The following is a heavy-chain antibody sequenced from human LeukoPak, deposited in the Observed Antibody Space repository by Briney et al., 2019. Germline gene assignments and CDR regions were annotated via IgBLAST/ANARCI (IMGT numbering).Heavy chain of an antibody. CDR2: IYTCGST. V-gene: IGHV4-4*09. D-gene: IGHD2-15*01. Sequence: SETLPLACCVSGGPISCYYWGWIRRPPGKGLGWIGYIYTCGSTYYNPSLKSRVTISVATSKSQFSLKLSSETAADTAVYYCSRLYCSGGSCYFDSWGQGALVTVSS. CDR3: SRLYCSGGSCYFDS. CDR1: GGPISCYY. J-gene: IGHJ4*02.